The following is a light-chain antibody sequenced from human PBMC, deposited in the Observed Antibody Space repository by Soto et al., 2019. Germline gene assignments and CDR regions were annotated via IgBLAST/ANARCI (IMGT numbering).Light chain of an antibody. J-gene: IGKJ3*01. CDR2: AAS. CDR3: QQSYSTPL. Sequence: DIQMTQSPSSLSASVGDRVTITCRASQSISSYLNWYQQKPGEAPKLLIYAASSLQSGVPSRFSGSGSGTDFTLTISSLQPEDFATYYCQQSYSTPLFGPGTKVDIK. CDR1: QSISSY. V-gene: IGKV1-39*01.